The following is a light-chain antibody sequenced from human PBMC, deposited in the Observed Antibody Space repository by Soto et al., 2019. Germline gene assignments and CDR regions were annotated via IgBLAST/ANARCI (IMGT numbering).Light chain of an antibody. V-gene: IGLV2-8*01. CDR2: DVT. Sequence: QSALTQPPSASGSPGQSVTISCTGTTSDVGRYDFVSWYQQHPGKAPKLMIYDVTQRPSGVPDRFSGSKSGNTASLTVSGLQAEDEADYYCSSYAGDDNYVVFGGGTKLTVL. CDR3: SSYAGDDNYVV. J-gene: IGLJ2*01. CDR1: TSDVGRYDF.